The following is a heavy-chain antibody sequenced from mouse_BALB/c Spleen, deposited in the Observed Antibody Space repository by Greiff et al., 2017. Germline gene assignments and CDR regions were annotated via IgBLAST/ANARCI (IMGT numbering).Heavy chain of an antibody. Sequence: EVMLVESGGGLVKPGGSLKLSCEASGFTFSDYYMYWVRQTPEKRLEWVATISDGGSYTYYPDSVKGRFTISRDNAKNTLYLQMSSLKSEDTAMYYCARDRDYGSSSWFADWGQGTLVTVSA. D-gene: IGHD1-1*01. CDR3: ARDRDYGSSSWFAD. J-gene: IGHJ3*01. CDR1: GFTFSDYY. CDR2: ISDGGSYT. V-gene: IGHV5-4*02.